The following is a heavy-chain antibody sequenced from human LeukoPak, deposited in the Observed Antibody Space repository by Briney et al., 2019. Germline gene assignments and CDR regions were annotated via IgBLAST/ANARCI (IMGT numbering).Heavy chain of an antibody. CDR3: AKDIRYYYDSSGSGEDFDY. V-gene: IGHV3-30*04. J-gene: IGHJ4*02. D-gene: IGHD3-22*01. CDR2: ISYDGSNK. CDR1: GFTFSNYA. Sequence: PGGSLRLSCAASGFTFSNYAMHWVRQAPGKGLEWVAVISYDGSNKYYADSVKGRFTISRDNSKNTLYLQMNSLRAEDTAVYYCAKDIRYYYDSSGSGEDFDYWGQGTLVTVSS.